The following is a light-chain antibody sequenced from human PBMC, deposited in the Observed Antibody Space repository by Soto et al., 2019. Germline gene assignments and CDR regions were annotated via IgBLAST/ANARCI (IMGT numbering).Light chain of an antibody. CDR1: SSDVGGYNY. V-gene: IGLV2-11*01. Sequence: QSALTQPRSVSGSRGQSVTISCTGTSSDVGGYNYVSWYQQYPGKAPKLMIYDVSKRPSGVPDRFSGSKSGNTASLTISGLQAEDEADYYCCSYAGSSAVFGGGTQLTVL. CDR2: DVS. J-gene: IGLJ7*01. CDR3: CSYAGSSAV.